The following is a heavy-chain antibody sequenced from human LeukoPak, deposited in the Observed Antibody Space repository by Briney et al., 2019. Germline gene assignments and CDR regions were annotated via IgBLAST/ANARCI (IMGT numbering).Heavy chain of an antibody. D-gene: IGHD4-17*01. V-gene: IGHV4-39*07. CDR2: IYYSGST. Sequence: SETLSLTCTVSGGSISSSRYYWGWIRQPPGKGLEWIVSIYYSGSTYYNPSLKSRVTISEDTSKNQFSLKLSSVTAADTAVYYCARDIGRAVTNTWATAPKDQDWFDPWGQGTLVTVSS. J-gene: IGHJ5*02. CDR3: ARDIGRAVTNTWATAPKDQDWFDP. CDR1: GGSISSSRYY.